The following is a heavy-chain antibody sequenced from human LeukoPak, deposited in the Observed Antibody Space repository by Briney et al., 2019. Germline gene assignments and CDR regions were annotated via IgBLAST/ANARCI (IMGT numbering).Heavy chain of an antibody. D-gene: IGHD3-22*01. CDR3: ARTGYYYASSPYYYTDY. J-gene: IGHJ4*02. Sequence: SETLSLTCTVSGGSISNYYWTWIRQPPGKGLEWIGYIYNSGSTNYNPSLKSRVTMSVDTSKNQFSLKLSSVTAADTAVYYCARTGYYYASSPYYYTDYWGQGTLVTVSS. CDR1: GGSISNYY. CDR2: IYNSGST. V-gene: IGHV4-59*12.